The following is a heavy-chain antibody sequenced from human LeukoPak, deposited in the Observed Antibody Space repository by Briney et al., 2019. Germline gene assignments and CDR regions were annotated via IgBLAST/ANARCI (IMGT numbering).Heavy chain of an antibody. CDR2: IIPIFGTA. CDR3: ARLVGATLINAFDI. V-gene: IGHV1-69*01. Sequence: GASVKVSCKASGGTFSSYAISWVRQAPGQGLEWMGGIIPIFGTANYAQKFQGRVTITADGSTSTAYMELSSLRSEDTAVYYCARLVGATLINAFDIWGQGTMVTVSS. D-gene: IGHD1-26*01. CDR1: GGTFSSYA. J-gene: IGHJ3*02.